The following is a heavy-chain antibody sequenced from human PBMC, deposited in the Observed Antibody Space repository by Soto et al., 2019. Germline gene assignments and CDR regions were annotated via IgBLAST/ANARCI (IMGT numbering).Heavy chain of an antibody. V-gene: IGHV3-7*01. CDR1: GFTFSSYL. D-gene: IGHD4-17*01. CDR2: IKQDGSEK. CDR3: AKILQLGDYAYYYYGMDV. Sequence: GGSLILSCAASGFTFSSYLMSWVRQAPGKGLEWVANIKQDGSEKDYADSVKGRFTISRDNSKNTLYLQMNSLRAEDTAVYYCAKILQLGDYAYYYYGMDVWGQGTTVTVSS. J-gene: IGHJ6*02.